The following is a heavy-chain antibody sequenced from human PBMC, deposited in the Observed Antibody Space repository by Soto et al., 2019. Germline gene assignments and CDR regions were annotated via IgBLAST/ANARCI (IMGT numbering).Heavy chain of an antibody. V-gene: IGHV4-34*01. D-gene: IGHD4-4*01. Sequence: SATLSLTCAVYGGSFSGYYWSWIRQPPGKGLEWIGEINHSGSTNYNPSLKSRVTISIDTSKKQFSLKLGSVTDADTAVYYCARHQSRMVTPSFDPWGQGTLVTVSS. CDR2: INHSGST. CDR3: ARHQSRMVTPSFDP. CDR1: GGSFSGYY. J-gene: IGHJ5*02.